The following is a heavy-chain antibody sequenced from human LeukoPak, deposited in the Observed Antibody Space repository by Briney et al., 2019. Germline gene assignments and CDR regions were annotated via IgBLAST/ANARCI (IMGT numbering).Heavy chain of an antibody. CDR3: ARVAGSWFDP. Sequence: GGSLRLSCAASGFTVSSNYMSWVRQAPGKGLEWVSVIYSGGSTYYADSVKGRFTISRHNSKNTLYLQMNSLRAEDTAVFYCARVAGSWFDPWGQGTLVTVSS. CDR1: GFTVSSNY. CDR2: IYSGGST. J-gene: IGHJ5*02. D-gene: IGHD6-19*01. V-gene: IGHV3-53*04.